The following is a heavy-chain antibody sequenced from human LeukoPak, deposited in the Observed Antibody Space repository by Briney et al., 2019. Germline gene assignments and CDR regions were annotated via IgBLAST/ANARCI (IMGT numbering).Heavy chain of an antibody. Sequence: PSETLSLTCTVSGGSISSSSYYWGWIRQPPGKGLEWIGSIYYSGSTYYNPSLKSRVTISVDTSKNQFSLKLSSVTAADTAVYYCARAGDGYNNHTDYWGQGTLVTVSS. V-gene: IGHV4-39*01. J-gene: IGHJ4*02. CDR2: IYYSGST. D-gene: IGHD5-24*01. CDR1: GGSISSSSYY. CDR3: ARAGDGYNNHTDY.